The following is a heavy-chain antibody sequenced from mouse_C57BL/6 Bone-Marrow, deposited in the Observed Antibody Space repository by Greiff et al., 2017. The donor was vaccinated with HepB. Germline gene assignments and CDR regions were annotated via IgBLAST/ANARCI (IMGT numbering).Heavy chain of an antibody. V-gene: IGHV7-3*01. CDR2: IRNKANGYTT. CDR1: GFTFTDYY. Sequence: EVKVVESGGGLVQPGGSLSLSCAASGFTFTDYYMRWVRQPPGKALEWLGFIRNKANGYTTEYSASVKGRFTISRDNSQSILYLQMNALRAEDSATYYCARSRESYYWGGYAMDYWGQGTSVTVSS. D-gene: IGHD1-1*01. CDR3: ARSRESYYWGGYAMDY. J-gene: IGHJ4*01.